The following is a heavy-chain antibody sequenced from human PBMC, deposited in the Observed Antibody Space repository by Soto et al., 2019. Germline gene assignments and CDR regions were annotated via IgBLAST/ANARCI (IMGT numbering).Heavy chain of an antibody. Sequence: WETLSLTCAVSGASISGSYYYWAWLRQSPGKGPEWIGSVFYTGFTSYNPSLESRVSVSVDTSKSQFSLKLSAVTAADTAVYYCATSQKGYNWNYFDHWGQGALVTVSS. CDR2: VFYTGFT. CDR1: GASISGSYYY. J-gene: IGHJ4*02. V-gene: IGHV4-39*01. D-gene: IGHD1-20*01. CDR3: ATSQKGYNWNYFDH.